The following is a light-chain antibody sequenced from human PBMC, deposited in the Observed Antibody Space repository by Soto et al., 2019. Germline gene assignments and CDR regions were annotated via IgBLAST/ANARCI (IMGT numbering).Light chain of an antibody. CDR2: DAS. CDR3: QQRSNWPLT. J-gene: IGKJ4*01. CDR1: QTVNSY. Sequence: EIVLTQSPGTLSLSPGERATLSCRASQTVNSYLAWYQQRPGQPLRLLIYDASNRATGVPARFSGSGSGTDFTLTISSLEPEDFALDYCQQRSNWPLTFGGGTKVEIK. V-gene: IGKV3-11*01.